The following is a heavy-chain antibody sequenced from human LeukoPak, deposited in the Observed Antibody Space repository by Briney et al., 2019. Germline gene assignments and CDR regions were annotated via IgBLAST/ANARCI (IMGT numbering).Heavy chain of an antibody. D-gene: IGHD4-11*01. Sequence: GASVKVSCKASGGTFSSYAISWVRQAPGQGLEWMGRIIPILGIANYAQKFQGRVTITADKSTSTASMALSSLRSEDPAVYYCARAQTNYYYYYGMDVWGQGTTVTVSS. J-gene: IGHJ6*02. CDR3: ARAQTNYYYYYGMDV. CDR2: IIPILGIA. V-gene: IGHV1-69*04. CDR1: GGTFSSYA.